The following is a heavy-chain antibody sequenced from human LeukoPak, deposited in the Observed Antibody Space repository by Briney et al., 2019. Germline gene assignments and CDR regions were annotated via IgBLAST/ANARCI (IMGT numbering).Heavy chain of an antibody. CDR1: GYSFTSYW. CDR2: IYPGDSDT. J-gene: IGHJ3*02. D-gene: IGHD2-21*02. V-gene: IGHV5-51*01. CDR3: ARGPTCGGDCYSGAFDI. Sequence: GESLKISCKGSGYSFTSYWIGWVRQMPGKGLEWMGIIYPGDSDTRYSPSFQGQVTLSADKSISTAYLQWSSLKASDTAMYYCARGPTCGGDCYSGAFDIWGQGTMVTVSS.